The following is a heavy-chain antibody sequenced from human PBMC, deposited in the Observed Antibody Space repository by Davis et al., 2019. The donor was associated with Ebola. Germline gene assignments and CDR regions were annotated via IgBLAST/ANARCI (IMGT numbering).Heavy chain of an antibody. J-gene: IGHJ3*02. CDR3: AKDTSNIWFDI. CDR2: LCTSADT. CDR1: GFSVSSEY. V-gene: IGHV3-53*01. D-gene: IGHD1-26*01. Sequence: GESLKISCAASGFSVSSEYMSWFRQAPGKGLEWVSTLCTSADTYYAESVKGRFTISRDNSKNTLYLQMNGLRVEDTAIYYCAKDTSNIWFDIWGQGTMVTVSS.